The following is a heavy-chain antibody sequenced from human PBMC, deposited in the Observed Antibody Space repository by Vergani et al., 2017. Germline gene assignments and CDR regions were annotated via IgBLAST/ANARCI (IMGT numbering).Heavy chain of an antibody. CDR3: AKAAMGLFDY. V-gene: IGHV3-30*02. D-gene: IGHD5-18*01. J-gene: IGHJ4*02. CDR2: IRYDGSNK. CDR1: GYTFSSYG. Sequence: QVQLVESGGGVVQPGGSLRLSCAASGYTFSSYGMHWVRQAPGKGLEWVAFIRYDGSNKYYADSVKGRFTISRDNSKNTLYLQMNSLRAEDTAVYYCAKAAMGLFDYWGQGTLVTVSS.